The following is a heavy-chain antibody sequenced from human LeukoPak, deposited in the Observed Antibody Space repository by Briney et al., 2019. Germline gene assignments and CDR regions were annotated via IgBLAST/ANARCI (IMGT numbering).Heavy chain of an antibody. D-gene: IGHD6-13*01. CDR2: IYTSGST. CDR1: GGSISSYY. J-gene: IGHJ5*02. Sequence: MASETLSLTCTVSGGSISSYYWSWIRQPPGKGLEWIGYIYTSGSTNYNPSLKSRVTMSVDTSKNQFSLKLSSVTAADTAVYYCARDRPGIAAAGTMSSWDWFDPWGQGTLVTVSS. V-gene: IGHV4-4*08. CDR3: ARDRPGIAAAGTMSSWDWFDP.